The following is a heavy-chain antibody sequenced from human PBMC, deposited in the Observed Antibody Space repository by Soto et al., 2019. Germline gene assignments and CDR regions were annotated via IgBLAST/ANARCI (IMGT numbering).Heavy chain of an antibody. CDR1: AYTFTSYD. D-gene: IGHD3-10*01. Sequence: ASVTVSCQAAAYTFTSYDINWVRQATGQDFEWMGWMNPNNGSTSYAQKFQGRVTMTRDTSTSTVYMELSSLRSEDTAVYYCARDKYYYGSGSSPSWFDPWGQGTLVTVSS. CDR3: ARDKYYYGSGSSPSWFDP. CDR2: MNPNNGST. J-gene: IGHJ5*02. V-gene: IGHV1-8*01.